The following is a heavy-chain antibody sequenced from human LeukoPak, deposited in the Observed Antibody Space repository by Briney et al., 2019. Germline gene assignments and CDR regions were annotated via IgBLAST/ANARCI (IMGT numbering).Heavy chain of an antibody. CDR1: VYTFTGYY. CDR3: ARDLGGMTKNAFDM. J-gene: IGHJ3*02. D-gene: IGHD2-15*01. V-gene: IGHV1-2*02. Sequence: ASVKVSCKAYVYTFTGYYLHWVRQAPGQGLEWVGWINSDRGVTNCAQKFQGRVTMTRDTSISSVYMELSSLRSDDTAVYYCARDLGGMTKNAFDMWGQGTMVTVSS. CDR2: INSDRGVT.